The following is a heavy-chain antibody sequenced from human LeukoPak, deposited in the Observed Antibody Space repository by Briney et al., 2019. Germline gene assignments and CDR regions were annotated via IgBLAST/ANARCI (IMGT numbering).Heavy chain of an antibody. J-gene: IGHJ4*02. D-gene: IGHD1-26*01. V-gene: IGHV3-9*03. CDR2: ISWNSGSI. CDR1: GFTFSSYA. Sequence: GGSLRLSCAASGFTFSSYAMSWVRQAPGKGLEWVSGISWNSGSIGYADSVKGRFTISRDNAKNSLYLQMNSLRAEDMAVYYCARASWELPLDSWGQGTLVTVSS. CDR3: ARASWELPLDS.